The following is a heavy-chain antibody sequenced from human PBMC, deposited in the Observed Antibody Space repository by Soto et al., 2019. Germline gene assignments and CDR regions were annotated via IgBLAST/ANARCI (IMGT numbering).Heavy chain of an antibody. J-gene: IGHJ2*01. CDR3: ARLAIGNYWYFEL. CDR1: GGSISSGGYT. Sequence: QLQLQESGSGLVKPSQTLSLTCAVSGGSISSGGYTWSWIRQPPGKGLEWIGYIYHSGSTYYNPSVESRVTISVGRPKSPFSLKLSSVTAADTAVYYCARLAIGNYWYFELWGRGTLVTVSS. V-gene: IGHV4-30-2*01. D-gene: IGHD3-22*01. CDR2: IYHSGST.